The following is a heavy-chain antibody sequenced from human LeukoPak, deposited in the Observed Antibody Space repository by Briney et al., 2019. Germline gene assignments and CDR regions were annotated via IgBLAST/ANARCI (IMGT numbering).Heavy chain of an antibody. J-gene: IGHJ4*02. D-gene: IGHD6-25*01. V-gene: IGHV4-59*01. CDR2: MYYSGNT. CDR1: GGSISAYY. CDR3: ARSTRLFDK. Sequence: SETPSLTCTVSGGSISAYYWSWIRQPPGKRLEWIGHMYYSGNTNYNPSLKSRVTISLDTSKNQFSLELSSVTAADTAVYFCARSTRLFDKWGWGPGVLVS.